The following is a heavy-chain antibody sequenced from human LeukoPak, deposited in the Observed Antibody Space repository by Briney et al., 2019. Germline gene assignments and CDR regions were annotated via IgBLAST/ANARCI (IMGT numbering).Heavy chain of an antibody. J-gene: IGHJ4*02. CDR3: ARTWPSPGYYHSSGYYYY. V-gene: IGHV3-66*02. CDR2: IYSGGST. D-gene: IGHD3-22*01. Sequence: QASETLSLTCTVSGGSISSYYWSWIRQPAGKGLEWVSVIYSGGSTYYADSVKGRFTISRDNSKNTLYLQMNSLRAEDTAVYYCARTWPSPGYYHSSGYYYYWGQGTLVTVSS. CDR1: GGSISSYY.